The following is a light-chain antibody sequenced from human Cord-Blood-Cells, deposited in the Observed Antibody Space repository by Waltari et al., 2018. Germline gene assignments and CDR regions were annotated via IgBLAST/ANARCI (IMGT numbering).Light chain of an antibody. CDR3: QQYNSYSLT. J-gene: IGKJ3*01. Sequence: DIQMTQYPSTLSASVGDRVTITCRASQGISSWLAWYQQKPGKSPKLLIYDASSLESGVPSRFIGSGSGKEFTLTISSLQPDDFATYYCQQYNSYSLTFGPGTKVDIK. CDR2: DAS. CDR1: QGISSW. V-gene: IGKV1-5*01.